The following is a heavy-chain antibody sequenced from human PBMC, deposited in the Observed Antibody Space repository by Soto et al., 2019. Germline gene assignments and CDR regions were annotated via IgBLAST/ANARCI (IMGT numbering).Heavy chain of an antibody. CDR1: GFTFSSYS. Sequence: PGGSLRLSCAASGFTFSSYSMNWVRQAPGKGLEWVSSISSSSSYIYYADSVKGRFTISRDNAKNSLYLQMNSLRAEDTAVFYCARYYYGSGSYPTTFEYWGQGTLVTVSS. CDR3: ARYYYGSGSYPTTFEY. CDR2: ISSSSSYI. V-gene: IGHV3-21*01. J-gene: IGHJ4*02. D-gene: IGHD3-10*01.